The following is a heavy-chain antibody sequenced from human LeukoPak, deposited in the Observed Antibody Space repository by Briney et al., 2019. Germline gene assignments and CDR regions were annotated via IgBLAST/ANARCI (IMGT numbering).Heavy chain of an antibody. CDR2: ISSSSSYI. Sequence: GGSLRLSCAASGFTFSSYSMNWVRQAPGKGLEWVSSISSSSSYIYYADSVKGRFTISRDNAKNSLYLQMNSLRAADTAVYYCAREDSSSWSAKYYFDYWGQGTLVTVSS. D-gene: IGHD6-13*01. CDR3: AREDSSSWSAKYYFDY. J-gene: IGHJ4*02. CDR1: GFTFSSYS. V-gene: IGHV3-21*01.